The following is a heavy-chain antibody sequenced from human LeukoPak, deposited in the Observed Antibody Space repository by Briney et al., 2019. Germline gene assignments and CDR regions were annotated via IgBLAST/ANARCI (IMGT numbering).Heavy chain of an antibody. CDR3: ARQLFSSSWPYDAFDI. CDR2: IYPGDSDT. Sequence: GESLKISCKGSGYSFTSYWIGWVRPMPGKGLEWMGIIYPGDSDTRYSPSFQGQVTISADKSISTAYLQWSSLKASDTAMYYCARQLFSSSWPYDAFDIWGQGTMVTVSS. D-gene: IGHD6-13*01. CDR1: GYSFTSYW. J-gene: IGHJ3*02. V-gene: IGHV5-51*01.